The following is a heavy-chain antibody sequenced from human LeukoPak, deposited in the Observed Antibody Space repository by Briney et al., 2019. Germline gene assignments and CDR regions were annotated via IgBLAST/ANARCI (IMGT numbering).Heavy chain of an antibody. D-gene: IGHD1-26*01. CDR2: IIPMFGTA. V-gene: IGHV1-69*06. CDR1: GYTFTSYG. J-gene: IGHJ4*02. Sequence: SVKVSCKASGYTFTSYGISWVRQAPGQGLEWMGGIIPMFGTANYAQKFQDRVTITADKSTSTAYMELSSLRSEDTAVYYCATDARELLDYWGQGTLVTVSS. CDR3: ATDARELLDY.